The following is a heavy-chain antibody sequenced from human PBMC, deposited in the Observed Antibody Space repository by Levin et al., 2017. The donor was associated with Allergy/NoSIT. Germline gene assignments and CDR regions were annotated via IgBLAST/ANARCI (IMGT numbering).Heavy chain of an antibody. J-gene: IGHJ6*03. V-gene: IGHV3-48*01. Sequence: GGSLRLSCAASGFTFSSYSMNWVRQAPGKGLEWVSYISSSSSTIYYADSVKGRFTISRDNAKNSLYLQMNSLRAEDTSVYYCASLQDIVLVVAPGGSGPDYYYMDVWGKGTTVTVSS. CDR3: ASLQDIVLVVAPGGSGPDYYYMDV. D-gene: IGHD2-15*01. CDR1: GFTFSSYS. CDR2: ISSSSSTI.